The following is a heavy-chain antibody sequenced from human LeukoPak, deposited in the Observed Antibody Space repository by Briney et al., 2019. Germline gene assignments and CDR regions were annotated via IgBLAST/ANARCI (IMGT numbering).Heavy chain of an antibody. D-gene: IGHD5-18*01. CDR3: ARDRRRWLQLFDY. CDR2: INPNSGGT. Sequence: GASVKVSCKASGYTFTGYYMHWVRQAPGQGLEWVGWINPNSGGTNYAQKFQGRVTMTRDTSISTAYMELSRLRSDDTAVYYCARDRRRWLQLFDYWGQGTLVTVSS. CDR1: GYTFTGYY. V-gene: IGHV1-2*02. J-gene: IGHJ4*02.